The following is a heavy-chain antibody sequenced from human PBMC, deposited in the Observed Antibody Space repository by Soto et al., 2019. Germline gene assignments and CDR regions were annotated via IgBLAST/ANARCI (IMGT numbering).Heavy chain of an antibody. V-gene: IGHV3-48*01. CDR2: ISSSSSTI. D-gene: IGHD3-3*01. Sequence: EVQLVESGGGLVQPGGSLRLSCAASGFTFSSYSMNWVRQAPGKGLEWVSYISSSSSTIYYADSVKGRFTISRDNAKNSLYLQMNSLRAEDTAVYYCARVIPFGVVISDYWGQGTLVTVPS. CDR1: GFTFSSYS. J-gene: IGHJ4*02. CDR3: ARVIPFGVVISDY.